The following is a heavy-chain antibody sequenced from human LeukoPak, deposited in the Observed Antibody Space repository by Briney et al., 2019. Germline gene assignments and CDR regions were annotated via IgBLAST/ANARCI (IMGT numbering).Heavy chain of an antibody. V-gene: IGHV3-33*06. Sequence: GRSLRLSCAASGFTFSSYGMHWVRQAPGKGLEWVAVIWYDGSNKYYADSVKGRFTISRDNSKNTLYLQMNSLRAEDTAVYYCANTAAFQRDYESLVSCLLDYWGQGTLVTVSS. CDR1: GFTFSSYG. J-gene: IGHJ4*02. CDR3: ANTAAFQRDYESLVSCLLDY. D-gene: IGHD3-9*01. CDR2: IWYDGSNK.